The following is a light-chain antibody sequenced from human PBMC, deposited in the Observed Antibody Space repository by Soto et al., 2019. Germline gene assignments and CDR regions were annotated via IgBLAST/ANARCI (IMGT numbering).Light chain of an antibody. Sequence: EIGLTQSPATLSGSPGERATLSCRASQSVSSNLAWYQQKPGQAPRLLISGASTRATGIPARFSGSGSGTEFTITISSLQSEDFAVYYCQQYNNWPPWTFGQGTRWIS. V-gene: IGKV3-15*01. CDR1: QSVSSN. J-gene: IGKJ1*01. CDR3: QQYNNWPPWT. CDR2: GAS.